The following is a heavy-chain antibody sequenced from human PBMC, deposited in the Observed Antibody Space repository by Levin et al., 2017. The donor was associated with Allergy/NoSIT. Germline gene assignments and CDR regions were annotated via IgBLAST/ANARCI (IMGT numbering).Heavy chain of an antibody. J-gene: IGHJ5*02. D-gene: IGHD2-15*01. CDR3: ARTYGSTGGCYGRGWSFDP. Sequence: SGPTLVKPTQTLTLTCSFSGFSLTTTGMRVSWIRQPPGKALEWLARIDWDDEKFYSTSLKTRLTISKDTSKNQVVLTVTNMDPVDTATYYCARTYGSTGGCYGRGWSFDPWGQGTLVTVSS. CDR1: GFSLTTTGMR. CDR2: IDWDDEK. V-gene: IGHV2-70*04.